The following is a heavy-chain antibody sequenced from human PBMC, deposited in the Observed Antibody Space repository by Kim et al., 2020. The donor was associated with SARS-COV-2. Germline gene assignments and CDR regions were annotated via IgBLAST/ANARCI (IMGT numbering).Heavy chain of an antibody. J-gene: IGHJ4*02. V-gene: IGHV5-51*01. CDR1: GYIFTNNW. CDR2: IYPGDSDT. CDR3: ARLGEGYCTSTSCESGFDY. Sequence: GESLKISCKHSGYIFTNNWIAWVRQMPGKGLEWMGIIYPGDSDTTYSPSFKGQVTISVDISINTAYLQWSNLKAPDTAIYYCARLGEGYCTSTSCESGFDYWGQGTLVTVSS. D-gene: IGHD2-2*01.